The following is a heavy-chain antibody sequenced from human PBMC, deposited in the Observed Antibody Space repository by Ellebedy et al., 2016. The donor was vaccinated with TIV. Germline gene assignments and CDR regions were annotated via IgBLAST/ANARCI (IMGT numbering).Heavy chain of an antibody. V-gene: IGHV1-2*02. CDR2: INPDSGGT. J-gene: IGHJ6*02. D-gene: IGHD4/OR15-4a*01. Sequence: ASVKVSCKTSGYIFTAYYIHGVRQATGKGLEWMGWINPDSGGTNFPQKFQGRVTMTRDTSVNTSYMELSRLPSDDTAMYYCARVLRATSGMDVWGQGTTVTVS. CDR3: ARVLRATSGMDV. CDR1: GYIFTAYY.